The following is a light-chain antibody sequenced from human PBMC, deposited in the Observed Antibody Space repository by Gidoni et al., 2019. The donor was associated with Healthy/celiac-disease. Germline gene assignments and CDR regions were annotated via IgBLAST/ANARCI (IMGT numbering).Light chain of an antibody. V-gene: IGLV2-14*01. CDR1: SSDVGGYNY. J-gene: IGLJ2*01. Sequence: QSALTQPASVSWSPGQSITIFGSGTSSDVGGYNYVSWYQQHPGKAPKLMIYDVSNRPSGVSNRFSGSKSGNTASLTISGRQAEDEAEYYCSSYTSSSTLDVVFGGGTKLTVL. CDR3: SSYTSSSTLDVV. CDR2: DVS.